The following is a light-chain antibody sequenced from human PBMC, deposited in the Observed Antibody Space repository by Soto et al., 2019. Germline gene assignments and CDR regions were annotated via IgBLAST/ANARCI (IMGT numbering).Light chain of an antibody. Sequence: QSVLTQPRSVSGSPGQSVTISCTGTSSDVGGYNYVSWYQQHPGKAPKLMIYDVSKRPSGVPDRFSGSKSGNTASLTISGLQAEDEADYYCCSYAGSYTLDNYVFGTGTRSPS. V-gene: IGLV2-11*01. CDR1: SSDVGGYNY. CDR3: CSYAGSYTLDNYV. J-gene: IGLJ1*01. CDR2: DVS.